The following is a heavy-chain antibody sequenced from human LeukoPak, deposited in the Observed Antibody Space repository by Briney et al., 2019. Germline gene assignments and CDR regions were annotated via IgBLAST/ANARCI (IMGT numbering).Heavy chain of an antibody. D-gene: IGHD6-13*01. V-gene: IGHV3-74*01. CDR3: ARVSYSSSWYDY. CDR2: INADEDRA. Sequence: GGSLRLSCAASGFTFSDYWMHWVRHAPGKGLVWVSHINADEDRAAYADSVKGRFTISRDNSKNTLYLQMNSLRPEDTAVYYCARVSYSSSWYDYWGQGTLVTVSS. CDR1: GFTFSDYW. J-gene: IGHJ4*02.